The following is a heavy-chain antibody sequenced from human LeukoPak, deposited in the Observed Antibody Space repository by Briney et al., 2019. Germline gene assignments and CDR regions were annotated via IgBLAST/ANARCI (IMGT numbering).Heavy chain of an antibody. CDR3: AKLGGSYYEGFDY. D-gene: IGHD1-26*01. V-gene: IGHV3-30*18. J-gene: IGHJ4*02. CDR2: ISYDGSNK. Sequence: GGSLRLSCAASGFTFSSYGMHWVRQAPGKGLEWVAVISYDGSNKYYADSVKGRFTISRDNSKNTLYLQMNSLRAEDTAVYYCAKLGGSYYEGFDYWGQGTLVTVSS. CDR1: GFTFSSYG.